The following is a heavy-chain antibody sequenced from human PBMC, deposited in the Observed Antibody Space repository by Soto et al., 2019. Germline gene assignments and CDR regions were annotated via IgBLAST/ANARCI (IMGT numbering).Heavy chain of an antibody. CDR1: GYSFATYG. CDR3: ATEPIYYNDGSGYYPLGH. Sequence: GASVKVSCKASGYSFATYGFSWVRQAPGQGLECVGWISAHNGDTHYSQKFQGRVTLTTDTSTNTGYMELRSLTSDDTAVYFCATEPIYYNDGSGYYPLGHWGQGTLVTLSS. D-gene: IGHD3-22*01. V-gene: IGHV1-18*04. J-gene: IGHJ4*02. CDR2: ISAHNGDT.